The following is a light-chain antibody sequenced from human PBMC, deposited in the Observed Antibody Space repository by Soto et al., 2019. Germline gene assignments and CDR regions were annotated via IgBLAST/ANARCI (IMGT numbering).Light chain of an antibody. CDR2: EVS. CDR1: SSDVGGYNY. Sequence: QSVLTQPASVSGSPGQSITISCTGTSSDVGGYNYVSWYQQHPGKAPKLMIYEVSNRPSGVSNRFSGSKSGNTASLTISGLQAEDEADYYCSSYTSSSTFVFGGGTKAHRP. CDR3: SSYTSSSTFV. V-gene: IGLV2-14*01. J-gene: IGLJ3*02.